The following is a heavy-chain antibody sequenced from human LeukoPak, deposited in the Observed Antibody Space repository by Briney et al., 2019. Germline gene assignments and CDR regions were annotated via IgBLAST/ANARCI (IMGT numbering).Heavy chain of an antibody. Sequence: SETLSLTCTVSGGSISSGGYYWSWIRQHPGKGLEWIGYIYYSGSTYYNPSLKSRVTISVDTSKNQFSLKLSSVTAADTAVYYCARVLNTYYYDSSASPPFDIWGQGTMVTVSS. CDR2: IYYSGST. CDR3: ARVLNTYYYDSSASPPFDI. J-gene: IGHJ3*02. V-gene: IGHV4-31*03. CDR1: GGSISSGGYY. D-gene: IGHD3-22*01.